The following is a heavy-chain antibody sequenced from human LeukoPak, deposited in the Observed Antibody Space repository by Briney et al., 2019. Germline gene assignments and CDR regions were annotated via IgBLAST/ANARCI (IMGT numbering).Heavy chain of an antibody. CDR1: GFTFSSYE. V-gene: IGHV3-48*03. CDR2: ISSSGSTI. D-gene: IGHD1-7*01. CDR3: ARDLAGTTYYYYGMDV. J-gene: IGHJ6*02. Sequence: GGSLRLSCAASGFTFSSYEMYWVRQAPGKGLEWVSYISSSGSTIYYADSVKGQFTISRDNAKNSLYLQMNSLRAEDTAVYYCARDLAGTTYYYYGMDVWGQGTTVTVSS.